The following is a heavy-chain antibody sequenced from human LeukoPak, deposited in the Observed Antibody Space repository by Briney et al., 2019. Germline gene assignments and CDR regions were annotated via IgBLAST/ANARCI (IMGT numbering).Heavy chain of an antibody. D-gene: IGHD2-2*02. V-gene: IGHV5-51*01. Sequence: GESLKISCKGSGYSFTSYWIGWVRQMPGKGLEWMGIIYPGDSDTRYSLSFQGQVTISADKSISTAYLQWSSLKASDTAMYYCARPVVPAAIPTGWFDPWGQGTLVTVSS. CDR2: IYPGDSDT. J-gene: IGHJ5*02. CDR1: GYSFTSYW. CDR3: ARPVVPAAIPTGWFDP.